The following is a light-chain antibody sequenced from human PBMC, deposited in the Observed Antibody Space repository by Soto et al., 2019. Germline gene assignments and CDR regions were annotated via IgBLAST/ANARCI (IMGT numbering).Light chain of an antibody. V-gene: IGKV3-11*01. CDR1: QSVSSSH. CDR3: QQRSNWPIT. Sequence: EIVMTQSPGTLSLSPGERATLSRRASQSVSSSHLAWYQHKPGQAPRLLIYAASNRATGIPARFSGSGSGTDFTLTISSLEPEDFAVYYCQQRSNWPITFGQGTRLEIK. J-gene: IGKJ5*01. CDR2: AAS.